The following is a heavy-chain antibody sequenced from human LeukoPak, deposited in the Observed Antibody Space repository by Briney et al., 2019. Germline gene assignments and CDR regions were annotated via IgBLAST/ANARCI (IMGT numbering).Heavy chain of an antibody. Sequence: GRSLRLSCAASGFTFSSYGMHWVRQAPGKGLEWVAVISYDGSNKYYADSVKGRFTISRDNSKNTLYLQMNSLRAEDTAVYYCAKDLFGVGYNWFDPWGQGTLVTVSX. CDR3: AKDLFGVGYNWFDP. CDR2: ISYDGSNK. D-gene: IGHD3-10*02. J-gene: IGHJ5*02. V-gene: IGHV3-30*18. CDR1: GFTFSSYG.